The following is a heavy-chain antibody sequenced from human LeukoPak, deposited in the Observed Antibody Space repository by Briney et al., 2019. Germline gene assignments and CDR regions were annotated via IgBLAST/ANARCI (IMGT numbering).Heavy chain of an antibody. V-gene: IGHV1-18*01. J-gene: IGHJ5*02. Sequence: ASVKVSCKASGYTFTSYGISWVRQAPGQGLEWMGWISAYNGNTNYAQKLQGRVTMTTDTSTSTAYMELRSLRSDETAVYYCARAKYYYDSSGYFVPNWFDPWGQGTLVTVSS. CDR1: GYTFTSYG. CDR3: ARAKYYYDSSGYFVPNWFDP. CDR2: ISAYNGNT. D-gene: IGHD3-22*01.